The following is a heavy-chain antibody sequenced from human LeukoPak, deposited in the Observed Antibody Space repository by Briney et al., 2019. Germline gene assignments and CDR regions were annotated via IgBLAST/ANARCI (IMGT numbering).Heavy chain of an antibody. CDR1: GFTFRSYD. V-gene: IGHV3-13*01. CDR3: ARGCSSTSCYLY. J-gene: IGHJ4*02. D-gene: IGHD2-2*01. CDR2: IGTAGDT. Sequence: GGSLRLSCAASGFTFRSYDMHWVCQATGKGLEWVSAIGTAGDTYYPGSVKGRFTISRENAKNSLYLQMNSLRAGDTAVYYCARGCSSTSCYLYWGQGTLVTVSS.